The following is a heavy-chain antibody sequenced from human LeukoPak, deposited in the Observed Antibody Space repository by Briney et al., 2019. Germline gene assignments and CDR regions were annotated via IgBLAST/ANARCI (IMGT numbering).Heavy chain of an antibody. D-gene: IGHD3-10*01. Sequence: PGGSLRLSCAASEFTFSNYGTHWVRQAPGKGLEWVAFIQYDGSNKYYGNSVKGRFTISRDTSRNTLYLQMNSLRAEDTAVYYCAKEHGSGSYFDYWGQGTLVTVSS. CDR2: IQYDGSNK. CDR1: EFTFSNYG. CDR3: AKEHGSGSYFDY. V-gene: IGHV3-30*02. J-gene: IGHJ4*02.